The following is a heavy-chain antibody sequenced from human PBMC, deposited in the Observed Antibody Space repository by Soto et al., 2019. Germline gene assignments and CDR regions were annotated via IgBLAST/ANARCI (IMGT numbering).Heavy chain of an antibody. CDR3: ARGFSSVSMDA. Sequence: ASETLSLTCTVSGDSVSSGGYYWSWIRQPPGKGLEWIGYIYSSGSANYNPSLKSRVTISRDTSKNQISLKMASVTAADTAGYYCARGFSSVSMDAWGQGTTVTVSS. D-gene: IGHD6-19*01. V-gene: IGHV4-61*08. J-gene: IGHJ6*02. CDR1: GDSVSSGGYY. CDR2: IYSSGSA.